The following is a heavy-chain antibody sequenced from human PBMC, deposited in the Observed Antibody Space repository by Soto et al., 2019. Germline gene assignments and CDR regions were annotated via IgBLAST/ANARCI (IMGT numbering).Heavy chain of an antibody. Sequence: SDTLDLPRRVSCLPLCNVGYYWSWIRPAPGKGLGWLPCHDPEGIARHSPSLKNRVTISLDRSRNKFSLRLTSVTAADTAIYYCVRDRGGCSGNFYQSPGMDVWGRGITVTVSS. CDR3: VRDRGGCSGNFYQSPGMDV. J-gene: IGHJ6*02. D-gene: IGHD3-10*02. V-gene: IGHV4-30-2*01. CDR1: CLPLCNVGYY. CDR2: HDPEGIA.